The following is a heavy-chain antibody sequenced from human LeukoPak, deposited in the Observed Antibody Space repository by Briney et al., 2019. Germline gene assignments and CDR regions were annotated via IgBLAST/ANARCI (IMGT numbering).Heavy chain of an antibody. CDR2: IWYDGTKK. CDR1: GFTFSSHA. J-gene: IGHJ4*02. CDR3: ARDLCSTTSCLDY. V-gene: IGHV3-33*01. Sequence: GGSLRLSCAGFTFSSHAMHWVRQAPGKGLEWVAVIWYDGTKKYYADSVKGRFTISRDDSKNTLYLQMNSLRPEDTAVYYCARDLCSTTSCLDYWGQGTLVTVSS. D-gene: IGHD2-2*01.